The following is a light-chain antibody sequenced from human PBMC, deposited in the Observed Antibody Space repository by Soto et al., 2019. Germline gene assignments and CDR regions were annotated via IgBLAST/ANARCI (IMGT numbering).Light chain of an antibody. J-gene: IGKJ1*01. Sequence: AIRMTQSPSSFSASTGDRVTITCRASQGISSYLAWYQQKPGKAPKLLIYAASTLQSGVPSRFSGSGSGTDFTLTISRLEPEDFAVYYCQQCGTSPRTFGQGTKVEIK. CDR2: AAS. CDR1: QGISSY. V-gene: IGKV1-8*01. CDR3: QQCGTSPRT.